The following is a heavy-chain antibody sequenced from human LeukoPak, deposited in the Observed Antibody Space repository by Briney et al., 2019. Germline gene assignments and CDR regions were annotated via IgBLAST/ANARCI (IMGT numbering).Heavy chain of an antibody. Sequence: PSETLPLTCTVSGGSISSSSYYWGWIRQPPGKGLEWIGSIYYSGSTYYNPSLKSRVTISVDTSKNQFSLKLSSVTAADTAVYYCARDKGWFDPWGQGTLVTVSS. CDR3: ARDKGWFDP. J-gene: IGHJ5*02. CDR2: IYYSGST. CDR1: GGSISSSSYY. V-gene: IGHV4-39*07.